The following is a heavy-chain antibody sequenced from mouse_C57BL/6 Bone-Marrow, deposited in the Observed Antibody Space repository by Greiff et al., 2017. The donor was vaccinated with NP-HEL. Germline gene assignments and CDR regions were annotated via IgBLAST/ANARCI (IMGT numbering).Heavy chain of an antibody. CDR2: IDPNSGGT. J-gene: IGHJ4*01. V-gene: IGHV1-72*01. Sequence: VKLQQPGAELVKPGASVKLSCKASGYTFTSYWMHWVKQRPGRGLEWIGRIDPNSGGTKYNEKFKSKATLTVDKPSSTAYMQLSSLTSEDSAVSYCARRGKKKDGYAMDYWGQGTSVTVSS. D-gene: IGHD2-3*01. CDR1: GYTFTSYW. CDR3: ARRGKKKDGYAMDY.